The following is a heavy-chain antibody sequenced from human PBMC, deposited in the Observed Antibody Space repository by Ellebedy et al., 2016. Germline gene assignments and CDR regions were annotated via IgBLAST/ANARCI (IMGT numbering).Heavy chain of an antibody. D-gene: IGHD2-21*01. V-gene: IGHV1-69*06. CDR2: IIPIFGAA. CDR1: GGTFRNSG. Sequence: SVKVSCXASGGTFRNSGVSWVRQAPGQGLEWMGGIIPIFGAADYAQKFRGRVTISADTSTNTTYMELWGLRSEDTAVYYCARVNYGMDVWGQGTMVTVSS. CDR3: ARVNYGMDV. J-gene: IGHJ6*02.